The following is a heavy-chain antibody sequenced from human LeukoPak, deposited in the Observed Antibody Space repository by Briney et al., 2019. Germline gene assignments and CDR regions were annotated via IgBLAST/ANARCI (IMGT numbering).Heavy chain of an antibody. CDR1: GGSISSYY. CDR3: ARDATYYDILTGYLRYGMDV. Sequence: PSETLSLTCTVSGGSISSYYWSWIRQPPGEGLEWIGYIYYSGSTNYNPSLKSRVTISVDTSKNQFSLKLSSVTAADTAVYYCARDATYYDILTGYLRYGMDVWGQGTTVTVSS. V-gene: IGHV4-59*12. D-gene: IGHD3-9*01. J-gene: IGHJ6*02. CDR2: IYYSGST.